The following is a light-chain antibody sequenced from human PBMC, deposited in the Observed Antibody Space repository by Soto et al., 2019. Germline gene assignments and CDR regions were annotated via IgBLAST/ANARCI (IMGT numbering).Light chain of an antibody. CDR1: SSNIGNNF. J-gene: IGLJ3*02. CDR2: DKD. CDR3: GTWDSSQRAWV. Sequence: QSVLTQAPSVSAAPGQNVTISCSGRSSNIGNNFVSWFQQLPGTAPKLLIYDKDKRPSGIPERFSGSKSGTSATLAITGLQTGDEDDYYYGTWDSSQRAWVFGGGTQLTVL. V-gene: IGLV1-51*01.